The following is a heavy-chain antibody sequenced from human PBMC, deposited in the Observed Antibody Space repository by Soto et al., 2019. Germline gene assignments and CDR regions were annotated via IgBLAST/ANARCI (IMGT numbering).Heavy chain of an antibody. CDR2: IIPISGTA. D-gene: IGHD2-2*01. J-gene: IGHJ6*02. CDR3: ARSQGSSTSLEIYYYYYYGMDL. Sequence: QVQLVQSGAEVKKPGSSVKVSCKASGGTFSSYAISWVRQAPGQGLEWMGGIIPISGTANYAQKFQGRVTITADESTSTAYMELSSLRSEDTALYYCARSQGSSTSLEIYYYYYYGMDLWGQGTTVTVSS. CDR1: GGTFSSYA. V-gene: IGHV1-69*01.